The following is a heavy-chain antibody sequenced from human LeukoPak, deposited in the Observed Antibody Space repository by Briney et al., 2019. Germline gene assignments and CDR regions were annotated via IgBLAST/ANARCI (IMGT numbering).Heavy chain of an antibody. D-gene: IGHD6-13*01. CDR2: IHPGDSDT. CDR1: GYSFTNYW. Sequence: HGASLKISCKASGYSFTNYWIVWVRQMPGKGLEWMGIIHPGDSDTTYSPSFQGQVTISADKSISTAYLQWSSRKASDTAMYYCARQQKVVLDGMDVWGQGTTVTVSS. J-gene: IGHJ6*02. V-gene: IGHV5-51*01. CDR3: ARQQKVVLDGMDV.